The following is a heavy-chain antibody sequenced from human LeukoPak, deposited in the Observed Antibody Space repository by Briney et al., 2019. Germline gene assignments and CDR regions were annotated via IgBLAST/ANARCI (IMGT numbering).Heavy chain of an antibody. Sequence: SETLSLTCTVSGYSISTGYYWGWIRQPPGKGLEWIGSIFHSGITYYNPSLKSRATISVDTSKNQFSLKLSSVTAADTAVYYCARGRLSGYYDYWGQGTLVTVSS. D-gene: IGHD3-22*01. CDR2: IFHSGIT. CDR3: ARGRLSGYYDY. CDR1: GYSISTGYY. J-gene: IGHJ4*02. V-gene: IGHV4-38-2*02.